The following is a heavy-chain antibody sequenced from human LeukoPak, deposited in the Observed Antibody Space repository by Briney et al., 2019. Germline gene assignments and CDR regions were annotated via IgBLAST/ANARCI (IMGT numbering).Heavy chain of an antibody. J-gene: IGHJ5*02. Sequence: GGSLRLSCAGSGFTFSNYAMSWVRQTPGKGLEWVGRIRSNSDGGTIDYAAPVKGRFTLSRDDSKTTLYLQMNSLQTEDTAVYYCATDFYDSTWGQGTLVTVSS. CDR1: GFTFSNYA. V-gene: IGHV3-15*01. D-gene: IGHD3-22*01. CDR3: ATDFYDST. CDR2: IRSNSDGGTI.